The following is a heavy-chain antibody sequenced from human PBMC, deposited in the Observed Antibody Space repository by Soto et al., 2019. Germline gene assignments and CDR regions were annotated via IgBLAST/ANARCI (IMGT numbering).Heavy chain of an antibody. D-gene: IGHD3-16*02. CDR1: GYTFTSYG. V-gene: IGHV1-18*01. J-gene: IGHJ4*02. Sequence: ASVKVSCKASGYTFTSYGISWVRQAPGQGLEWKGWISAYNGNTNYAQKLQGRVTMTTDTSTSTAYMELRSLRSDDTAVYYCARDIMITFGGVIPFDYWGQGTLVTVSS. CDR2: ISAYNGNT. CDR3: ARDIMITFGGVIPFDY.